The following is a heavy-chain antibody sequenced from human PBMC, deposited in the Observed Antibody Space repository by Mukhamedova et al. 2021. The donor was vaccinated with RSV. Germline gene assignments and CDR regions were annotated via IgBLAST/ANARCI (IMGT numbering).Heavy chain of an antibody. J-gene: IGHJ3*02. D-gene: IGHD2-8*01. CDR2: ISYDGSNK. V-gene: IGHV3-30-3*01. Sequence: AMHWVRQAPGKGLEWVAVISYDGSNKFYADSVKGRFTISRDNSKNTLYLQMNSLRPEDTAVYYCARDQMVYTIRGPFDIWGQG. CDR3: ARDQMVYTIRGPFDI. CDR1: A.